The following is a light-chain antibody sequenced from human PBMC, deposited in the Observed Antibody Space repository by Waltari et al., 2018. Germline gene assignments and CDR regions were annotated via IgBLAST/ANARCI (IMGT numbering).Light chain of an antibody. J-gene: IGLJ2*01. CDR3: SSYISSSTLEL. V-gene: IGLV2-14*03. Sequence: QSALTQPASVSGSPGQSITISCTGTSSDVGAYNYVSWYQQHPGKAPKLMIFDVINRPSGVSNRVSGSKSGNTASLTISGLQAEDEADYYCSSYISSSTLELFGGGTSLTVL. CDR1: SSDVGAYNY. CDR2: DVI.